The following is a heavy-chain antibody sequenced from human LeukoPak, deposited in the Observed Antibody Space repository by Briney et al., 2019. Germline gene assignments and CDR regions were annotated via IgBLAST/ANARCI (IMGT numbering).Heavy chain of an antibody. V-gene: IGHV3-23*01. D-gene: IGHD2-21*01. CDR1: DFTFSRFA. Sequence: GGSLRLPCKASDFTFSRFAMSWLRQPPGTGLEWVSTLSGSGSATYYADSVKGRFTTSRDNSKDTLYLQMDNLRADDTAVYYCAKHLGSHSFLFYYMDVWGKGTSVIVSS. J-gene: IGHJ6*03. CDR3: AKHLGSHSFLFYYMDV. CDR2: LSGSGSAT.